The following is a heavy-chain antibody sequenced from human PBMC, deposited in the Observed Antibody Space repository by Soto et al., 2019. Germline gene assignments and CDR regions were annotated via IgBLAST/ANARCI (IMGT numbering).Heavy chain of an antibody. CDR2: IWYDGSNK. D-gene: IGHD3-3*01. CDR1: GFTFSSYG. CDR3: ARDHLEWPNYGMDV. J-gene: IGHJ6*02. Sequence: QVQLVESGGGVVQPGRSLRLSCAASGFTFSSYGMHWVRQAPGKGLEWVAVIWYDGSNKYYADSVKGRFTISRDNSKNTLYLQMNSLRAEDTAVYYCARDHLEWPNYGMDVWGQGTTVTVSS. V-gene: IGHV3-33*01.